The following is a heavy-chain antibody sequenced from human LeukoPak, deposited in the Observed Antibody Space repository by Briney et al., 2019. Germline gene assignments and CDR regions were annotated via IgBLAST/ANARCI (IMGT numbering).Heavy chain of an antibody. CDR2: INPNSGGT. CDR3: ARAYGTEVPSHLQH. D-gene: IGHD1/OR15-1a*01. J-gene: IGHJ1*01. CDR1: GYTFTGYY. V-gene: IGHV1-2*04. Sequence: GASVKVSCKASGYTFTGYYMHWVRQAPGQGLEWMGWINPNSGGTNYAQKFQGWVTMTRDTSISTAYMELSRLRSDDTAVYYCARAYGTEVPSHLQHWGQGTLVTVSS.